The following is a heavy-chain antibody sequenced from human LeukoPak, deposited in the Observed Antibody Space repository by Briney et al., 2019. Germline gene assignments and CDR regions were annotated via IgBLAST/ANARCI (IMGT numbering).Heavy chain of an antibody. CDR1: GGSISSYY. V-gene: IGHV4-4*09. Sequence: SETLSLTCTVSGGSISSYYWSWIRQPPGKGLEWVGFIYSGGMTAYNPSLESRVTISVDTSKNQVLLRLNSVTAADTAVYFCARGGYSFYNFWGQGTLVTVSS. CDR2: IYSGGMT. J-gene: IGHJ4*02. D-gene: IGHD5-12*01. CDR3: ARGGYSFYNF.